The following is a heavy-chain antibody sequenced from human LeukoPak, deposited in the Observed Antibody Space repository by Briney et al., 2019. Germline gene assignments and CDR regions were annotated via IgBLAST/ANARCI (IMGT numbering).Heavy chain of an antibody. V-gene: IGHV6-1*01. CDR1: GDSVSSNSAA. CDR3: AGGVPRGYYYDRWFDY. CDR2: TYYRSKWYN. D-gene: IGHD3-22*01. Sequence: SQTLSLTCAISGDSVSSNSAAWNWIRQSPSRGLEWLGRTYYRSKWYNDYAVSVKSRITINPDTSKNQFSLQLNSVTPEDTAVYYCAGGVPRGYYYDRWFDYWGQGTLVTVSS. J-gene: IGHJ4*02.